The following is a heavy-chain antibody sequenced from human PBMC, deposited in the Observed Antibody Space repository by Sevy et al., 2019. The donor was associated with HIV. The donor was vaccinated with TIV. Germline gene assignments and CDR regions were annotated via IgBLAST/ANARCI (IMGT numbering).Heavy chain of an antibody. CDR2: FDPQYGET. V-gene: IGHV1-24*01. D-gene: IGHD2-15*01. CDR1: GYTLTELS. J-gene: IGHJ5*02. Sequence: ASVKVSCKVSGYTLTELSIHWVRQAPGKGLEWMGNFDPQYGETIYAQTFQGRLTMSEDTSPDTAFMELSSLTSEDTAVYYCAAVGLRYFSGSSSYQGDWFDPWGQGSLVTVSS. CDR3: AAVGLRYFSGSSSYQGDWFDP.